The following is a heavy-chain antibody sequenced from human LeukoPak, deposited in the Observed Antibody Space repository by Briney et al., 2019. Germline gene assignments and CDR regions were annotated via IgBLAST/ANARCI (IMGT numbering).Heavy chain of an antibody. CDR2: INHNGSVN. Sequence: GGSLGLSCVASGFTFSDFDMNWARQAPGKGLEWVASINHNGSVNYYVDSVKGRFTISRDNAKNSLYLQMSNLRAEDTAVYFCARGGGLDVWGQGATVTVSS. CDR3: ARGGGLDV. J-gene: IGHJ6*02. V-gene: IGHV3-7*03. CDR1: GFTFSDFD. D-gene: IGHD3-16*01.